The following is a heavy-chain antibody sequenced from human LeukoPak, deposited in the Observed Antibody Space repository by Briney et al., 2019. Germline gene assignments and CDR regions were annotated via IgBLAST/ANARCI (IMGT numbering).Heavy chain of an antibody. V-gene: IGHV3-30-3*01. CDR3: ARDVGRYCSGGSCYGNYGMDV. Sequence: PGGSLRLSCVVSGFTFSSPSMHWVRQAPGKGLEWVAAISYDGTNKYYADSVKGRFTISRDYSKNTLYLQMNSLRAEDTAVYYCARDVGRYCSGGSCYGNYGMDVWGQGTTVTVSS. CDR1: GFTFSSPS. CDR2: ISYDGTNK. D-gene: IGHD2-15*01. J-gene: IGHJ6*02.